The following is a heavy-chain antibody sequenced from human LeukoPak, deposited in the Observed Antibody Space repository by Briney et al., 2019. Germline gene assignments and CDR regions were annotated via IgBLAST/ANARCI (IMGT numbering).Heavy chain of an antibody. D-gene: IGHD6-19*01. CDR2: IYYSGST. CDR1: GGSISSYY. V-gene: IGHV4-59*01. J-gene: IGHJ4*02. CDR3: ARVETSGWYALDY. Sequence: SETLSLTCTVSGGSISSYYWSWIRQPPGKGLEWIGYIYYSGSTNYNPSLKSRVTISVDTSKNQFSLKLSSVTAADTAVYYCARVETSGWYALDYWGQGTLVTSPQ.